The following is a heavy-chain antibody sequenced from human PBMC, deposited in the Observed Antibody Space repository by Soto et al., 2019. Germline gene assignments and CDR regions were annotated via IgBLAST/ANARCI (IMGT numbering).Heavy chain of an antibody. V-gene: IGHV3-23*01. D-gene: IGHD6-19*01. J-gene: IGHJ4*02. CDR1: VFTFSSYA. CDR3: AKDRSSGLDY. CDR2: ISGSGGST. Sequence: WWSLRLSCAASVFTFSSYAMSWFRQAPGKGLEWVSAISGSGGSTYYADSVKGRFTISRDNSKNTLYLQMNSLRAEDTAVYYCAKDRSSGLDYWGQGTLVTVSS.